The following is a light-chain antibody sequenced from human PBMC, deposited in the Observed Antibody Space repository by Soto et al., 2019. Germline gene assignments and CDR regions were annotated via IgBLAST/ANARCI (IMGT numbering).Light chain of an antibody. CDR2: GAS. CDR3: HQYGNSPWT. J-gene: IGKJ1*01. Sequence: EIVLTQSPGTLSLSTGERATRGCMASQSGFSPSLAWFQKKPGQAPRLLIYGASSRATGIPDRFSGSGSGTDLTLTISRLEAEDFAVYYCHQYGNSPWTLGQGNRVEMK. CDR1: QSGFSPS. V-gene: IGKV3-20*01.